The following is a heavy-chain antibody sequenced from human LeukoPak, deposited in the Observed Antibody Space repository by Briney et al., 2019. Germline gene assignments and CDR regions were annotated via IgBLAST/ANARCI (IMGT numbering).Heavy chain of an antibody. CDR2: IYSGGST. V-gene: IGHV3-53*01. CDR1: GFTFSNYA. D-gene: IGHD6-13*01. J-gene: IGHJ4*02. CDR3: ATHSSSRPFDY. Sequence: GGSLRLSCAASGFTFSNYAMSWVRQAPGKGLEWVSVIYSGGSTYYADSVKGRFTISRDNSKNTLYLQMNSLRAEDTAVYYCATHSSSRPFDYWGQGTLVTVSS.